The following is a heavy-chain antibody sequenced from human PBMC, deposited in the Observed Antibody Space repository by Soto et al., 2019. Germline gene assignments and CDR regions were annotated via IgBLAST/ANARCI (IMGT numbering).Heavy chain of an antibody. CDR3: ARDKLSSGWSN. J-gene: IGHJ4*02. CDR1: GGSISSYY. D-gene: IGHD6-19*01. Sequence: XATLSLTCTVSGGSISSYYWSWIRQPPGKGLEWIGYIYYSGSTNYNPSLKSRVTISVDTSKNQFSLKLSSVTAADTAVYYCARDKLSSGWSNWGQGTLVTVSS. CDR2: IYYSGST. V-gene: IGHV4-59*01.